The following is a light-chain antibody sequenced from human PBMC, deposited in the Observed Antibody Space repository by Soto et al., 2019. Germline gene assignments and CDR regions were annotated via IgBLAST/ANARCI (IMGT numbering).Light chain of an antibody. CDR3: QQYDNWPIT. CDR1: QRVSNN. V-gene: IGKV3D-15*01. J-gene: IGKJ5*01. CDR2: GAS. Sequence: LLHSPSTMSLSLGERATLCCRASQRVSNNYLAWYQQKPGQAPRLLIYGASNRATGIPGRFSGSGSGTEFTLTISSLQSEDFAVYYCQQYDNWPITFGQGTRLEI.